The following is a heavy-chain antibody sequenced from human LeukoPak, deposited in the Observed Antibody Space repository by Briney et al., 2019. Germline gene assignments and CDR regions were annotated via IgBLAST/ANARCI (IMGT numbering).Heavy chain of an antibody. J-gene: IGHJ4*02. Sequence: SETLSLTCAVYGGSFSGYYWSWIRQPPGKGLEWIGYIYYSGSTNYNPSLKSRVTISVDTSKNQFSLKLSSVTAADTAVYYCARASGWYGYYFDYWGQGTLVTVSS. CDR1: GGSFSGYY. CDR3: ARASGWYGYYFDY. CDR2: IYYSGST. V-gene: IGHV4-59*01. D-gene: IGHD6-19*01.